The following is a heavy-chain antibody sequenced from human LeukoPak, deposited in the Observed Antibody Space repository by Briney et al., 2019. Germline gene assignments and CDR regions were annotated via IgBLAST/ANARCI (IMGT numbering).Heavy chain of an antibody. CDR2: ISSSSSYI. J-gene: IGHJ4*02. V-gene: IGHV3-21*01. CDR3: ARESRTITFDY. CDR1: GFTFSSYS. Sequence: GGSLRLSCAASGFTFSSYSMNWVRQAPGKGLEWVSSISSSSSYIYYADSVKGRFTISRDNAKNSLYLQMNSLRAEDAAVYYCARESRTITFDYWGQGTLVTVSS.